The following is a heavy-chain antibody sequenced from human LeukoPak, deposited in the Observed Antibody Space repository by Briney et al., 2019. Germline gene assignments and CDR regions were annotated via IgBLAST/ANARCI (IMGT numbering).Heavy chain of an antibody. CDR2: FDPEDGET. V-gene: IGHV1-24*01. J-gene: IGHJ3*02. Sequence: ASVKVSCKVSGYTLTELSMHWVRQVPGKGLEWMGGFDPEDGETIYAQKFQGRVTMTEDTSTDTAYMELSSLRSEDTAVYYCATGSPHIVVVTAIRNDAFDIWGQGTMVTVSS. CDR1: GYTLTELS. CDR3: ATGSPHIVVVTAIRNDAFDI. D-gene: IGHD2-21*02.